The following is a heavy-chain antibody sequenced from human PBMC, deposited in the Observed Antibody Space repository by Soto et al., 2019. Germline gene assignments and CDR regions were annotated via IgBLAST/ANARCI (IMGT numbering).Heavy chain of an antibody. J-gene: IGHJ4*02. D-gene: IGHD6-19*01. CDR3: ARDLRAVAGTW. CDR1: GYTFTSYA. Sequence: QVQLVQSGAEVKKPGASVKVSCKASGYTFTSYAMHWVRQAPGQRLEWMGWINAGNGNTKYSQKFQGRVTITRDTSASTAYMELSSRRSEDTAVYYCARDLRAVAGTWWGQGTLVTVSS. CDR2: INAGNGNT. V-gene: IGHV1-3*01.